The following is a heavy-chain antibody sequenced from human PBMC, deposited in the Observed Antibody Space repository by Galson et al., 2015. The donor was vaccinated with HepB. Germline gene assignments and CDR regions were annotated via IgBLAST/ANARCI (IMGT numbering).Heavy chain of an antibody. CDR1: GGSVTSSSYY. J-gene: IGHJ4*02. CDR3: ARFLYYDSSAFYFDY. CDR2: IHSSGTT. D-gene: IGHD3-22*01. Sequence: SLTCTVSGGSVTSSSYYWSWIRQSPGKGLEWIGSIHSSGTTFYNPSHKSRVTISGDASRMQFSLTLMSVTAADTATYFCARFLYYDSSAFYFDYWGQGALVTVSS. V-gene: IGHV4-39*01.